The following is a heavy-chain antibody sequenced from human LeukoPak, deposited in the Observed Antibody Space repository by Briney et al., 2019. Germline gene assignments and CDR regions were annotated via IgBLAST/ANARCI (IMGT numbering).Heavy chain of an antibody. D-gene: IGHD2-8*01. CDR1: GGSISSYY. J-gene: IGHJ4*02. CDR3: ARDTPRGYCTNGVCPLDY. Sequence: PSETLSLTCTVSGGSISSYYWSWIRQPPGKGLEWIGYIYYSGSTNYNPSLKSRVTISVDTSKNQFSLKLSSVTAADTAVYYCARDTPRGYCTNGVCPLDYWGQGTLVTVSS. V-gene: IGHV4-59*12. CDR2: IYYSGST.